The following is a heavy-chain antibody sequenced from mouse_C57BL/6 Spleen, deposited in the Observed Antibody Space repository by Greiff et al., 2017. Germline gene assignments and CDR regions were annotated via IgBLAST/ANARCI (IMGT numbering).Heavy chain of an antibody. Sequence: SGAELVKPGASVKLSCTASGFNIKDYYMHWVKQRTEQGLEWIGWIDPENGDTEYASKFQGKATITADTSSNTAYLQLSSLTSEDTAVYYCTRGRGETYWYFDVWGTGTTVTVSS. J-gene: IGHJ1*03. CDR3: TRGRGETYWYFDV. V-gene: IGHV14-4*01. CDR1: GFNIKDYY. D-gene: IGHD1-1*01. CDR2: IDPENGDT.